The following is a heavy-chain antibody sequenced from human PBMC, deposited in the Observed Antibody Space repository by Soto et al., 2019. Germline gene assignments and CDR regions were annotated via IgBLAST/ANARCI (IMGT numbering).Heavy chain of an antibody. J-gene: IGHJ4*02. Sequence: ASVKVSCKASGYTFTSYAIHWVRQAPGQRLEWMGWINAGNSNTKYSQKFQGRVTITRDTSASTAYMELSSLRSEDTAVYYCARDLGGWPDYWGQGTLVTVSS. D-gene: IGHD2-15*01. CDR3: ARDLGGWPDY. CDR2: INAGNSNT. CDR1: GYTFTSYA. V-gene: IGHV1-3*01.